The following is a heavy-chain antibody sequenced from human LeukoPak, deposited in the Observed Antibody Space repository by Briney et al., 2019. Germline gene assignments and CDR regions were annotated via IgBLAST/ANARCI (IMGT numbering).Heavy chain of an antibody. J-gene: IGHJ4*02. CDR1: GFTFSSYA. D-gene: IGHD3-3*01. Sequence: PGRSLRLSCAASGFTFSSYAMHWVRQAPGKGLEWVAVISYDGSNKYYADSVKGRFTISRDKSKNTVYLEMSSLRAEDTAVYYCARDQERIEWVFSHFCDWGPGALVTVS. CDR2: ISYDGSNK. CDR3: ARDQERIEWVFSHFCD. V-gene: IGHV3-30-3*01.